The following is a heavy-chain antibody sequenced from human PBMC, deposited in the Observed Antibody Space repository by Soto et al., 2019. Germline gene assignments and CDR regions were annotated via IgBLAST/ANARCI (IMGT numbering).Heavy chain of an antibody. CDR3: ARTGTTHY. J-gene: IGHJ4*02. V-gene: IGHV3-7*01. D-gene: IGHD1-1*01. CDR1: GFTFSDYW. Sequence: EVQVVESGGGLVQPGGSLRISCAASGFTFSDYWMSWARQAPGKGLEWVANIKEDGSQKYYADSVKGRFTISRDNANNLVYLEMKYLSAEDTALYYCARTGTTHYWGQGTLVTVSS. CDR2: IKEDGSQK.